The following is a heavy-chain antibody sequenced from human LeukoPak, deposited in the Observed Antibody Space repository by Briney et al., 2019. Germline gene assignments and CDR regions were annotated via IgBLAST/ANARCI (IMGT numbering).Heavy chain of an antibody. CDR2: ISYSEST. V-gene: IGHV4-39*07. CDR1: GGSISSSSYY. J-gene: IGHJ4*02. Sequence: SETLSLTCTVSGGSISSSSYYWGWIRQPPGKGLEWIGSISYSESTYYNPSLKSRVTISVDTSKNQFSLTLTSVTAADTAVYFCARSPTKRVTDDYWGQGTLVTVSS. CDR3: ARSPTKRVTDDY. D-gene: IGHD5-18*01.